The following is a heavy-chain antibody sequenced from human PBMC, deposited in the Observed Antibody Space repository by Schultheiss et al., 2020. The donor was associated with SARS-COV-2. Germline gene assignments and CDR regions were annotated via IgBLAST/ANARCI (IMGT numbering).Heavy chain of an antibody. CDR2: IRSKANSYAT. V-gene: IGHV3-73*01. Sequence: GGSLRLSCAASGFTFSGSAMHWVRQASGKGLEWVGRIRSKANSYATAYAASVKGRFTISRDDSKNTAYLQMNSLKTEDTAVYYCTTARHQTEGDYWGQGTLVTVSS. CDR1: GFTFSGSA. CDR3: TTARHQTEGDY. J-gene: IGHJ4*02. D-gene: IGHD2-21*02.